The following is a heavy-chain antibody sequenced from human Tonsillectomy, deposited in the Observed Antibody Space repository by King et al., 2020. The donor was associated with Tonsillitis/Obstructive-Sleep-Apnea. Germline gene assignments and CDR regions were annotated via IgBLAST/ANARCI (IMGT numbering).Heavy chain of an antibody. D-gene: IGHD5-12*01. Sequence: QLQESGPGLVKPSETLSLTCTVSSASISSYSWSWIRQPPGKGLEWIGYIYKSGSTNYNPSLKSRVTIPVDTSKNQFSLKLRSVITMATAVYYCARAPVATTVDYWGQGTLVTVSS. J-gene: IGHJ4*02. CDR3: ARAPVATTVDY. V-gene: IGHV4-59*01. CDR2: IYKSGST. CDR1: SASISSYS.